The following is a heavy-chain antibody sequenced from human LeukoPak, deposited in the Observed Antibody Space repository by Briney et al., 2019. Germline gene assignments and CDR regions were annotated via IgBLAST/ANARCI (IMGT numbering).Heavy chain of an antibody. J-gene: IGHJ5*02. CDR3: ERDPLSSGWFDP. CDR2: IIPIFGTA. D-gene: IGHD3-10*01. Sequence: GASVKVSCKASGGTFSSYAISWVRQAPGQGLEWMGGIIPIFGTANYAQKFQGRVTITTDESTSTAYMELSSLRSEDTAVYYCERDPLSSGWFDPWGQGTLVTVSS. V-gene: IGHV1-69*05. CDR1: GGTFSSYA.